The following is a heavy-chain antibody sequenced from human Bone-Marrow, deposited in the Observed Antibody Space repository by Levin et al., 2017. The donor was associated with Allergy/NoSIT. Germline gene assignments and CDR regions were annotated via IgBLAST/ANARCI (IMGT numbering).Heavy chain of an antibody. V-gene: IGHV4-31*03. CDR3: ARIPGTTRGLDY. J-gene: IGHJ4*02. D-gene: IGHD1-1*01. Sequence: SETLSLTCTVSGGSIRSGGYYWSWIRQHPGKGLEWIGYIYDSGSTSYNPSLESRVAISVDTTKNQFYLKLTSLTAADTAVYYCARIPGTTRGLDYWGQGTLVTVSS. CDR1: GGSIRSGGYY. CDR2: IYDSGST.